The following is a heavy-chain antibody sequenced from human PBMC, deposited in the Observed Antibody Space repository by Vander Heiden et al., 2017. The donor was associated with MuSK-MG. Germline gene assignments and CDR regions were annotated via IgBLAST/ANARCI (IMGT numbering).Heavy chain of an antibody. V-gene: IGHV4-39*01. CDR3: VRHRPYDFWSRGALDI. D-gene: IGHD3-3*01. CDR1: GASISSAGYY. J-gene: IGHJ3*02. CDR2: MFYGGNI. Sequence: QVQLQESGPGLVTPSETLSLTCSVSGASISSAGYYWGWVRQPPGKGLEWIVTMFYGGNIFYNPSLKSRVTISTDTSNNQISLRLTFVTAADTAVYYCVRHRPYDFWSRGALDIWGQGAIVIVSS.